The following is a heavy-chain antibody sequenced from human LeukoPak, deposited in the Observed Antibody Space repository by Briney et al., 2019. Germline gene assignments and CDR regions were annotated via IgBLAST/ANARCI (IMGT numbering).Heavy chain of an antibody. J-gene: IGHJ4*02. Sequence: GGSLRLSCAASGFTFSGSAMHWVRQASGKGLEWVGRIRSKANSYATAYAASVKGRFTISRDDSKNTAYLQMNSLKTEDTAVYYCARGTYYYDSSSYNPPPTRHDYWGQGTLVTVSS. CDR3: ARGTYYYDSSSYNPPPTRHDY. V-gene: IGHV3-73*01. CDR1: GFTFSGSA. CDR2: IRSKANSYAT. D-gene: IGHD3-22*01.